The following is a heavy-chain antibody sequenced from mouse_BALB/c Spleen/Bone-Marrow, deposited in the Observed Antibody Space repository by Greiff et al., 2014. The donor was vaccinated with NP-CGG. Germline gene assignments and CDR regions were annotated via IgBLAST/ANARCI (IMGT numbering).Heavy chain of an antibody. CDR2: ISSGSSTI. V-gene: IGHV5-17*02. CDR3: ARYYGNYSGYFDV. Sequence: EVQRVESGGGLVQPGGSRKLSCAASGFTFSSFGMHWVRQAPGKGLEWVAYISSGSSTIYYADTVKGRFTISRDNPKNTLFLQMTSLRSEDTAMYYCARYYGNYSGYFDVWGAGTTVTVSS. CDR1: GFTFSSFG. D-gene: IGHD2-1*01. J-gene: IGHJ1*01.